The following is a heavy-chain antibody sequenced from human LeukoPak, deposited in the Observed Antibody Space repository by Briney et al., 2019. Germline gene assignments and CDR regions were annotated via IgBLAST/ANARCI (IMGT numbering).Heavy chain of an antibody. Sequence: SETLSLTCTVSGGSISRYYWSWIRQPAGKGLEWIGRIYTSGSTNYNPSLKSRVTMSVDTSKNQFSLKLSSVTAANTAVYYCARSPLGANYYYYYMDVWGKGTTVTVSS. J-gene: IGHJ6*03. CDR1: GGSISRYY. V-gene: IGHV4-4*07. D-gene: IGHD4/OR15-4a*01. CDR3: ARSPLGANYYYYYMDV. CDR2: IYTSGST.